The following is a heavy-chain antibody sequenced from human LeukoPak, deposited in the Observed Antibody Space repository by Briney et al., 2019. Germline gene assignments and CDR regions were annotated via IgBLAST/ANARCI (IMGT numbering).Heavy chain of an antibody. CDR1: GFTFSRHW. D-gene: IGHD6-6*01. CDR2: TNADESTT. Sequence: PGGSLRLSCAASGFTFSRHWMHWVRQAPGKGLVWVSRTNADESTTGYADSVKGRFTISRDNAKNTLYLQMNSLRAEDTAVYYCARGSSATGDYTMDVWSQGTTVTVSS. V-gene: IGHV3-74*01. CDR3: ARGSSATGDYTMDV. J-gene: IGHJ6*02.